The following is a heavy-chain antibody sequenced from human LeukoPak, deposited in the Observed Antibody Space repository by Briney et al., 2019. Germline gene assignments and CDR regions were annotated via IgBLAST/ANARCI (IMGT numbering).Heavy chain of an antibody. D-gene: IGHD1-1*01. CDR1: GFTFSSSA. V-gene: IGHV3-23*01. Sequence: GGSLRLSCAASGFTFSSSAMNWVRQAPGKGLEWVSAISGSGGSTHYADSVKGRFTISRDNSKNTLYLQMNSLRAEDTAVYYCAKDMYNYYYYYMDVWGKGTTVTVSS. J-gene: IGHJ6*03. CDR2: ISGSGGST. CDR3: AKDMYNYYYYYMDV.